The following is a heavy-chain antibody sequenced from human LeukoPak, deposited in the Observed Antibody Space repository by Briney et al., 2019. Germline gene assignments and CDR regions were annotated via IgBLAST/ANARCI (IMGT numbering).Heavy chain of an antibody. J-gene: IGHJ4*02. CDR2: ITSSGNTI. CDR1: GFTFSNYE. CDR3: ARGSPGY. V-gene: IGHV3-48*03. Sequence: GGSLRLSCAASGFTFSNYEMNWVRQAPGKGLEWVSYITSSGNTIYYGNSVKGRFTISRDNAKNSLYLQMNSLRAEDTAVYYCARGSPGYWGQGTMVTVSS.